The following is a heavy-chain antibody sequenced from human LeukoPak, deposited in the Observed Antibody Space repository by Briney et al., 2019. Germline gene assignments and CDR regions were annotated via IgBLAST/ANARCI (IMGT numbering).Heavy chain of an antibody. D-gene: IGHD2-21*02. J-gene: IGHJ3*02. V-gene: IGHV1-69*04. CDR1: GGTFSSYA. Sequence: SVKVSCKASGGTFSSYAISWVRQAPGQGLEWMGRIIPILGIANYAQKFQGRVTITADKSTSTAYMELSSLRSEDTAVYYCAREVVTAISFDIWGQGTMVTVSS. CDR2: IIPILGIA. CDR3: AREVVTAISFDI.